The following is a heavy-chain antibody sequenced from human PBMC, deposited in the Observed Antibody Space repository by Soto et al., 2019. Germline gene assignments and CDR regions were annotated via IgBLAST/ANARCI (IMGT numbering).Heavy chain of an antibody. D-gene: IGHD3-22*01. CDR1: GFTVSSNY. V-gene: IGHV3-66*01. CDR2: IYSGGNT. CDR3: ARDSYYYDTSGYFEC. J-gene: IGHJ4*02. Sequence: PGGSLRLSCAASGFTVSSNYMSWVRQAPGKGLEWVSVIYSGGNTYYADSVKGRVTISRDNSKNTLYLQMDSLRAEDTAVYYCARDSYYYDTSGYFECWGQGTLVTVSS.